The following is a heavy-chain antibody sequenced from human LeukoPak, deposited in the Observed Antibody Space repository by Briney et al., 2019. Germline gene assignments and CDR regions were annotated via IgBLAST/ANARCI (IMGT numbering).Heavy chain of an antibody. V-gene: IGHV1-18*04. CDR2: ISAYNGNT. J-gene: IGHJ4*02. CDR1: GYTFTNNF. Sequence: ASVKVSCKASGYTFTNNFMHWVRQAPGQGLEWMGWISAYNGNTNYAQKLQGRVTMTTDTSTSTAYMELRSLRSDDTAVYYCARSSSVTIPGYYFDYWGQGTLVTVSS. CDR3: ARSSSVTIPGYYFDY. D-gene: IGHD2-21*01.